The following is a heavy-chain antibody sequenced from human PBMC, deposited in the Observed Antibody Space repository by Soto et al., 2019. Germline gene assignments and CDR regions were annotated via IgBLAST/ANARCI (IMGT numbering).Heavy chain of an antibody. CDR3: ARRNTVTTFYYYYYMDV. V-gene: IGHV1-46*03. Sequence: GASVKVSCKASGYTFTSYYMHWVRQATGQGLEWMGIINPSGGSTSYAQKFQGRVTMTRDTSTSTVYMELSSLRSEDTAVYYCARRNTVTTFYYYYYMDVWGKGTTVTVSS. J-gene: IGHJ6*03. CDR2: INPSGGST. CDR1: GYTFTSYY. D-gene: IGHD4-17*01.